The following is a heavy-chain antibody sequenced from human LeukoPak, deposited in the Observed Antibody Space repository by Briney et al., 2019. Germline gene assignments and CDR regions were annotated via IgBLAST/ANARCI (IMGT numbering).Heavy chain of an antibody. CDR1: GFTFSSYW. V-gene: IGHV3-33*08. Sequence: GGSLRLSCAASGFTFSSYWMSWVRQAPGKGLEWMTTIWYDGNNKYYADSVKGRFAISRDNSKNTLYVQMSSLRVEDTAVYYCARDSRAYGSGATIDSWGQGTLVTVSS. D-gene: IGHD2-15*01. CDR3: ARDSRAYGSGATIDS. CDR2: IWYDGNNK. J-gene: IGHJ4*02.